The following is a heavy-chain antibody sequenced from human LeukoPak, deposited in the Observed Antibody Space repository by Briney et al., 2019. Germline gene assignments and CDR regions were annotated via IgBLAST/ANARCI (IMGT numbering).Heavy chain of an antibody. CDR1: GGSFSGYY. V-gene: IGHV4-34*01. CDR2: INHSGST. D-gene: IGHD3-22*01. CDR3: ARGAFGTMIVVYDAFDI. J-gene: IGHJ3*02. Sequence: SETLSLTCAVYGGSFSGYYWNWIRQPPGKGLEWIGEINHSGSTNYNPSLKSRVAMSVDTSKNQFSLKLTSVTAADTAVYYCARGAFGTMIVVYDAFDIWGQGTMVTVSS.